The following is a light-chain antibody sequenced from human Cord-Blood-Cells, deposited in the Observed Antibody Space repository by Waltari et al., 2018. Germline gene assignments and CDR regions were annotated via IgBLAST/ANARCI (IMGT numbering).Light chain of an antibody. CDR3: CSYAGSYTFL. CDR2: DVS. Sequence: QSALTQPRSVSGSPGQSVTISCTGTSSDVGGYNYVSWYQQHPGKAPKRMIYDVSKRPSGVPDRFSGSKSGNTASLTISGLQAEDEADYYCCSYAGSYTFLFGGGTKLTVL. V-gene: IGLV2-11*01. CDR1: SSDVGGYNY. J-gene: IGLJ3*02.